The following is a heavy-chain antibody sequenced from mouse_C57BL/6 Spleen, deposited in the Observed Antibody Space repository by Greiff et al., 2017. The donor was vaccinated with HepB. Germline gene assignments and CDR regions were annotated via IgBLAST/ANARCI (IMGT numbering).Heavy chain of an antibody. CDR2: ISYDGSN. V-gene: IGHV3-6*01. D-gene: IGHD1-1*01. J-gene: IGHJ2*01. CDR1: GYSITSGYY. CDR3: AREGDYYGLFDY. Sequence: DVQLQESGPGLVKPSQSLSLTCSVTGYSITSGYYWNWIRQFPGNKLEWMGYISYDGSNNYNPSLKNRISITRDTSTNQFFLKLNSVTTEDTATYYCAREGDYYGLFDYWGQGTTLTVSS.